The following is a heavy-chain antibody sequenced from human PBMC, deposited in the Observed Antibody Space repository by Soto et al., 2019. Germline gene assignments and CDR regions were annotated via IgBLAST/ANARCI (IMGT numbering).Heavy chain of an antibody. D-gene: IGHD3-10*01. CDR2: IIPIFGTA. CDR3: ARGRGTMVRAHLQAASPVY. J-gene: IGHJ4*02. V-gene: IGHV1-69*13. CDR1: GGTFSSYA. Sequence: GASVKVSCKSSGGTFSSYAISWVRQAPGQGLEWMGGIIPIFGTANYAQKFQGRVTITADESTSTAYMELSSLRSEDTAVYYCARGRGTMVRAHLQAASPVYWGQGTLVTVS.